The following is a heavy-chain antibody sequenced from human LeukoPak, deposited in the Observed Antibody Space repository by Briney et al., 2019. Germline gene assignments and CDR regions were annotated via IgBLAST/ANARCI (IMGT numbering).Heavy chain of an antibody. J-gene: IGHJ5*02. Sequence: GGSLRLSCAASGFTFSSYAMHWVRQAPGKGLEWVAVISYDGSNKYYADSVMGRFTISRDNSKNTLYLQMNSLRAEDTAVYYCARDSTDDSWFDPWGQGTLVTVSS. CDR2: ISYDGSNK. V-gene: IGHV3-30-3*01. CDR1: GFTFSSYA. D-gene: IGHD2-2*01. CDR3: ARDSTDDSWFDP.